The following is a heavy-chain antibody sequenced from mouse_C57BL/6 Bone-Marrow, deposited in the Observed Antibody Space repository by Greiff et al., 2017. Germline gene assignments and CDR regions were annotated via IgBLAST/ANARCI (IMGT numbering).Heavy chain of an antibody. CDR3: AREAPPYDGSWGYAMGY. V-gene: IGHV2-6*03. D-gene: IGHD1-1*01. CDR1: GFSLTSYG. CDR2: IWSDGST. J-gene: IGHJ4*01. Sequence: QVQLKESGPGLVAPSPTLSITCTVSGFSLTSYGVHWVRQPPGKGLEWLVVIWSDGSTTYNSALKSRRSISKDNSKCQVFLKMNSLQTDDTAMYYGAREAPPYDGSWGYAMGYWGQGTSVTVSS.